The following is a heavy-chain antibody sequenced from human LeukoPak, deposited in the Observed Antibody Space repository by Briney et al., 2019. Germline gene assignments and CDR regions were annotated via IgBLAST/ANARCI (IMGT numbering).Heavy chain of an antibody. Sequence: GGSLRLSCAASGFTFSSYSMNWVRQAPGKGLEWVSSISSGSSYIYYADSVKGRFTISRDNAKNSLYLQMNSLRAEDTAVYYCARDLGTMIVVVPLDYWGQGTLVTVSS. D-gene: IGHD3-22*01. V-gene: IGHV3-21*01. CDR3: ARDLGTMIVVVPLDY. CDR1: GFTFSSYS. CDR2: ISSGSSYI. J-gene: IGHJ4*02.